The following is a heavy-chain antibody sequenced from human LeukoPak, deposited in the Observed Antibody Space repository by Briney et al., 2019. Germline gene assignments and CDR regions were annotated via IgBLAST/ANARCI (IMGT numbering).Heavy chain of an antibody. CDR2: INHSGST. D-gene: IGHD6-25*01. CDR3: ARGQRAYAFDI. V-gene: IGHV4-34*01. J-gene: IGHJ3*02. Sequence: PSETLSLTCAVYGGSFSGYYWSWIRQPPGKGLEWIGEINHSGSTNYNPSLKSRVPISVDTSKNQFSLKLSSVTAADTAVYYCARGQRAYAFDIWGQGTMVTVSS. CDR1: GGSFSGYY.